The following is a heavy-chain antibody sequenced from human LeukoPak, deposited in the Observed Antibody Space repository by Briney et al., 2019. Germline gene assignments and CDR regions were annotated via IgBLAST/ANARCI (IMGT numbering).Heavy chain of an antibody. Sequence: GTSLRLSCVASGFSFSSYSIHWVRRVPGKGLEWVAVMSVNGVNKYYADSVRGRFTISRDNAKNMVFLQMNSLRADDTAVYYCVRDFRSADYWGQGILVTVSS. J-gene: IGHJ4*02. V-gene: IGHV3-30-3*01. CDR1: GFSFSSYS. CDR3: VRDFRSADY. CDR2: MSVNGVNK.